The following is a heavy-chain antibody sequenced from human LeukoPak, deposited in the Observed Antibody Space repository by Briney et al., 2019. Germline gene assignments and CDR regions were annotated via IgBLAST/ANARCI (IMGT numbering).Heavy chain of an antibody. CDR2: IYTSGST. D-gene: IGHD5-12*01. V-gene: IGHV4-4*07. CDR1: GGSISSYY. J-gene: IGHJ4*02. Sequence: PSETLSLTCTVSGGSISSYYWSWIRQPAGKGLEWIGRIYTSGSTDYNPSLKSRVTISVDTSKNQFSDTAVYYCARDSTGGYDSHWGQGTLVTVSS. CDR3: SH.